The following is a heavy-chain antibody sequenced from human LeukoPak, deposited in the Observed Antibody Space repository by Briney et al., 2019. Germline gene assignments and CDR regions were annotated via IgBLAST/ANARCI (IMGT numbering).Heavy chain of an antibody. Sequence: SVKVSCKASGGTFSSYAISWVRQAPGQGLEWMGGIIPIFGTANYAQKFQGRVTITADESTSTAYMELSSLRSEDTAVYYCARDLTAACPLDGYGMDVWGQGTTVTVSS. CDR3: ARDLTAACPLDGYGMDV. CDR2: IIPIFGTA. J-gene: IGHJ6*02. CDR1: GGTFSSYA. V-gene: IGHV1-69*13. D-gene: IGHD6-6*01.